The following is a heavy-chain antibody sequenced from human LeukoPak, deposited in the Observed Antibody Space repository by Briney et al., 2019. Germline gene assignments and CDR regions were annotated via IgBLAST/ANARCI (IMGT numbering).Heavy chain of an antibody. J-gene: IGHJ5*02. V-gene: IGHV4-59*01. D-gene: IGHD1-20*01. CDR2: IYHSGVT. Sequence: SETLSLTCTVSGDSISTYYWNWIRQPPGKGREWRGYIYHSGVTNSNPPLKSRDTISVDTSKNQFSLKLSSVTAADTAVYYCAGDPYNYKWFDIWGQGTLVTVSS. CDR1: GDSISTYY. CDR3: AGDPYNYKWFDI.